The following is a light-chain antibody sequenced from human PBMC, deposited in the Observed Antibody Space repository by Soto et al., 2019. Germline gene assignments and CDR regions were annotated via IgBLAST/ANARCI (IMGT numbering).Light chain of an antibody. CDR3: QQYDNSPIT. CDR1: QSFRSN. Sequence: EIVMTQSPVTLSVSPGERATLSCRASQSFRSNLAWYQQKPGQAPRLLIYGASSRATGIPDRFSGTGSETDFTLTISRLEPEDFAVYYCQQYDNSPITFGQGTRLEI. V-gene: IGKV3-20*01. J-gene: IGKJ5*01. CDR2: GAS.